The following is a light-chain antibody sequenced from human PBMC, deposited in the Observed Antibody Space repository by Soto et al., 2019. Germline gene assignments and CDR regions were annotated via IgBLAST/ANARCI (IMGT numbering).Light chain of an antibody. CDR1: QSVSSTY. J-gene: IGKJ5*01. Sequence: EIVLTQSPGTLSLTRGEIATLSFMASQSVSSTYLAWYQQKPGQAPRPLIYGASSRATGIPDRFSGSGSGTDFTLTISRLEPEHFAVYYCQQYGSSPPITFGQGRRLEIK. CDR2: GAS. CDR3: QQYGSSPPIT. V-gene: IGKV3-20*01.